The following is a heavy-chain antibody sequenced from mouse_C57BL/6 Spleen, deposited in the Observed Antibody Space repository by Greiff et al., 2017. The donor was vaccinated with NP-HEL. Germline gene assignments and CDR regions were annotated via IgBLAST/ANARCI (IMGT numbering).Heavy chain of an antibody. CDR2: IWTGGGT. D-gene: IGHD1-1*01. CDR1: GFSLTSYA. CDR3: ARNYYGSREIYAMDY. V-gene: IGHV2-9-1*01. J-gene: IGHJ4*01. Sequence: VMLVESGPGLVAPSQSLSITCTVSGFSLTSYAISWVRQPPGKGLEWLGVIWTGGGTNYNSALKSRLSISKDNSKSQVFLKMNRLQTDDTARYYCARNYYGSREIYAMDYWGQGTSVTVSS.